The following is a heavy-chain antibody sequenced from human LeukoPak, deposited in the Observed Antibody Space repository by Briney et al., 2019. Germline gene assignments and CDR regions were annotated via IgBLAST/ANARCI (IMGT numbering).Heavy chain of an antibody. D-gene: IGHD3-10*01. CDR3: ERGQSFDSGPDKYYFDY. CDR1: GGSFSGYY. J-gene: IGHJ4*02. CDR2: INHSGST. Sequence: SETLSLTCAVYGGSFSGYYWSWVRQLPGKGLEWVGEINHSGSTNYNPSLKSRVTISVDTSKNQFSLKLSSVTAADTAVYYCERGQSFDSGPDKYYFDYWGQGTLVTVSS. V-gene: IGHV4-34*01.